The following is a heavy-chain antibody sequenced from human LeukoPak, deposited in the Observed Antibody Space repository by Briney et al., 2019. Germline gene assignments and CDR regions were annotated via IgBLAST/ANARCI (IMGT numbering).Heavy chain of an antibody. CDR3: TRAYTQLGFDP. D-gene: IGHD2-2*01. J-gene: IGHJ5*02. Sequence: GRSLRLPCTASGFTFGDYAMSWFRQAPGKGLEWVGFIRSKAYGGTTEYAASVKGRFTISRDDSKSIAYLQMNSLKTEDTAVYYCTRAYTQLGFDPWGQGTLVTVSS. CDR2: IRSKAYGGTT. CDR1: GFTFGDYA. V-gene: IGHV3-49*03.